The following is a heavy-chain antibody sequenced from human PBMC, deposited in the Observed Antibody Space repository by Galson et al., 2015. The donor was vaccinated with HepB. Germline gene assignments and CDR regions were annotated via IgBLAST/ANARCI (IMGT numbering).Heavy chain of an antibody. Sequence: ETLSLTCAVYGGSFSGHYWSWIRQSPGTGLEWIGEIHHSGSTNYSPSLKSRVTISIDTSKIQFSLRLSSVTAADTAVYYCARGRYDFWGASSFDYWGQGTLATVSS. CDR3: ARGRYDFWGASSFDY. J-gene: IGHJ4*02. D-gene: IGHD3-3*01. CDR2: IHHSGST. CDR1: GGSFSGHY. V-gene: IGHV4-34*01.